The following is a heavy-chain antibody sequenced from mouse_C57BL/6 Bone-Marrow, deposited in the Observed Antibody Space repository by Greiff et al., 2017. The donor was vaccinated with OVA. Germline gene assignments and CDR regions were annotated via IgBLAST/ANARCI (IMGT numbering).Heavy chain of an antibody. CDR2: ISDGGSYT. D-gene: IGHD2-2*01. J-gene: IGHJ3*01. V-gene: IGHV5-4*01. CDR3: TRARGGYDGD. Sequence: EVQLVESGGGLVKPGGSLKLSCAASGFTFSSYAMSWVRQTPEKRLEWVATISDGGSYTYYPDNVKGRFTISRDNAKNNLYLQMSHLKSEDTAVFYCTRARGGYDGDWGPGTLVTVSA. CDR1: GFTFSSYA.